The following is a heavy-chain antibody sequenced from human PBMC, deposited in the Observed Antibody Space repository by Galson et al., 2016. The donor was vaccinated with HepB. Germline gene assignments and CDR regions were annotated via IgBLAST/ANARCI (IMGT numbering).Heavy chain of an antibody. Sequence: SVKVSCKASGGIFTSYAVSWVRQVPGQRPEWMGAIVPVFGSTNYAEKFQGRVTITADKSTSTAYMELSSLTSDDTGVYCCARQKIGVVVMDSWGRGTLVTVAS. V-gene: IGHV1-69*06. J-gene: IGHJ4*02. D-gene: IGHD3-3*01. CDR2: IVPVFGST. CDR3: ARQKIGVVVMDS. CDR1: GGIFTSYA.